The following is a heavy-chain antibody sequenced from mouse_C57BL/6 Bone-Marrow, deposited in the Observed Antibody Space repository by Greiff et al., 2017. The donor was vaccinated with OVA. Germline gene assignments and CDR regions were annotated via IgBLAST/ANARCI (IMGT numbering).Heavy chain of an antibody. CDR2: IYPGDGDT. V-gene: IGHV1-82*01. CDR3: ARSVTTVVVDY. CDR1: GYAFSSSW. D-gene: IGHD1-1*01. Sequence: VKLMESGPELVKPGASVTISCKASGYAFSSSWLNWVKQRPGKGLEGIGRIYPGDGDTNYNGTFKGKATLTADKSSSTAYMQLSSLTSEDSAFYFSARSVTTVVVDYWGQGTTLTVSS. J-gene: IGHJ2*01.